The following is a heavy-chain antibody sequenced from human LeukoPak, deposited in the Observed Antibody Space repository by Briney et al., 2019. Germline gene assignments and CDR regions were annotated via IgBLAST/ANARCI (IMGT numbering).Heavy chain of an antibody. CDR1: GFTVSSNY. V-gene: IGHV3-66*04. CDR3: ARLHSSWQYYFDY. D-gene: IGHD6-13*01. CDR2: IYNDDST. Sequence: PGGSLRLSCAASGFTVSSNYMNWVRQAPGKGLEGVSVIYNDDSTFYADSVKGRFTISRDNSKNTLYLQMNSLSAEDTAVYYCARLHSSWQYYFDYWGQGTLVTVSS. J-gene: IGHJ4*02.